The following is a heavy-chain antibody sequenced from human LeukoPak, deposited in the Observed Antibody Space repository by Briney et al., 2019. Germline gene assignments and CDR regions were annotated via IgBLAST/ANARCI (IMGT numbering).Heavy chain of an antibody. CDR2: IKRDGGEK. V-gene: IGHV3-7*01. CDR1: GFTLSNYW. CDR3: ARDFAAAVG. D-gene: IGHD6-13*01. Sequence: PGGSLRLSCAASGFTLSNYWMSWVRQAPGKGLEWVANIKRDGGEKYYADSVKGRFTIARDNTKNSVYLQMNSLRVEDTAVYYCARDFAAAVGWGQGTLVTVSS. J-gene: IGHJ4*02.